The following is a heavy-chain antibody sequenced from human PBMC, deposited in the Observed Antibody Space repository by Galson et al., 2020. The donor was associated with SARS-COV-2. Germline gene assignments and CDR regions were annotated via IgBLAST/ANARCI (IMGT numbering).Heavy chain of an antibody. J-gene: IGHJ6*03. CDR1: GGTFSSYA. CDR3: ARDHGSGSYLGDYYYYYYMDV. CDR2: IIPILGIA. V-gene: IGHV1-69*10. D-gene: IGHD3-10*01. Sequence: SVKVSCKASGGTFSSYAISWVRQAPGQGLEWMGGIIPILGIANYAQKFQGRVTITADKSTSTAYMELSSLRSEDTAVYYCARDHGSGSYLGDYYYYYYMDVWGKGTTVTVSS.